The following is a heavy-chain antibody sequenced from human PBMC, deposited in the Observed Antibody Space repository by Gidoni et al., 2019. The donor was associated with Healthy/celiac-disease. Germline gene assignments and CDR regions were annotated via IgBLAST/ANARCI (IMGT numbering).Heavy chain of an antibody. CDR3: ARDSPYYDFWSGYPNFDY. J-gene: IGHJ4*02. V-gene: IGHV4-4*07. D-gene: IGHD3-3*01. Sequence: QVQLQESGPGLVKPSETLSLTCTFSGGSISSYYWSWIRQPAGKGLEWIGRIYTSGSTNYNPSLKSRVTMSVDTSKNQFSLKLSSVTAADTAVYYCARDSPYYDFWSGYPNFDYWGQGTLVTVSS. CDR2: IYTSGST. CDR1: GGSISSYY.